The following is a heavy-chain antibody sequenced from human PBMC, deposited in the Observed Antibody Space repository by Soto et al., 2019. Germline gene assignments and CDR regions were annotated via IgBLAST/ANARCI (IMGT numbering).Heavy chain of an antibody. CDR3: AKDLFRLGGSGSAPFDY. V-gene: IGHV3-30*18. CDR2: ISYDGSNK. D-gene: IGHD3-10*01. Sequence: QVQLVESGGGVVQPGRSLRLSCAASGFTFSSYGMHWVRQAPGKGLEWVAVISYDGSNKYYADSVKGRFTIARDNSKKTLYLQMNSLRAEDTAVYYCAKDLFRLGGSGSAPFDYWGQGTLVTVSS. CDR1: GFTFSSYG. J-gene: IGHJ4*02.